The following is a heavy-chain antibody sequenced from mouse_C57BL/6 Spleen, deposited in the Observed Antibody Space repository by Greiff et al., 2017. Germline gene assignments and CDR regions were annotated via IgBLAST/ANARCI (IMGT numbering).Heavy chain of an antibody. D-gene: IGHD1-1*01. J-gene: IGHJ3*01. CDR1: GYTFTGYW. Sequence: VKLMESGAELMKPGASVKLSCKATGYTFTGYWIEWVKQRPGHGLAWIGEIFPGSGSTNYNEKFKGKATFTAATSSNTAYMQLSSLTTEDSAIYYCARTYYGSSYDWFAYWGQGTLVTVSA. CDR3: ARTYYGSSYDWFAY. V-gene: IGHV1-9*01. CDR2: IFPGSGST.